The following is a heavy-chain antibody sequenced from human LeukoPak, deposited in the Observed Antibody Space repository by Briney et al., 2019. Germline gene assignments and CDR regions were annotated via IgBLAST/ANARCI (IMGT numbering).Heavy chain of an antibody. CDR3: ATSNTQWLADY. CDR2: IYYSGST. CDR1: GGSISSSSYY. J-gene: IGHJ4*02. Sequence: SETLSLTCTVSGGSISSSSYYWGWIRQPPGKGLEWIGSIYYSGSTYYNPSLKSRVTISVDTSKNQFSLKLSSVTAADTAVYYCATSNTQWLADYWGQGTLVTVSS. V-gene: IGHV4-39*07. D-gene: IGHD6-19*01.